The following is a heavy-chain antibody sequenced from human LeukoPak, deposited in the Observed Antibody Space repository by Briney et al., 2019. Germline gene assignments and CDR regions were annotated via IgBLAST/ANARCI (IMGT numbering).Heavy chain of an antibody. J-gene: IGHJ6*03. CDR3: ARGISSRQIGYYFMDV. D-gene: IGHD3-3*01. Sequence: ASVKVSCKASGGTFSSYAISWVRQAPGQGLEWMGRIIPIFGTANYAQKFQGRVTITTDESTSTAYMDLSSLGPDDTAVYFCARGISSRQIGYYFMDVWGKGTTVTVSS. CDR1: GGTFSSYA. V-gene: IGHV1-69*05. CDR2: IIPIFGTA.